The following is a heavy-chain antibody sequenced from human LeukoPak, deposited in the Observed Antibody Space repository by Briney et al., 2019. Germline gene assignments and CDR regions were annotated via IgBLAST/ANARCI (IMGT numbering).Heavy chain of an antibody. CDR2: ISSSSSYI. J-gene: IGHJ4*02. Sequence: PGGSLRLSCAASGFTFSSYSMNWVRQAPGKGLEWVSSISSSSSYIYYADSVKGRFTISRDNAKNSLYLQMNSLRAEDTAVYYCARPLLAYSSSWYNYWGQGTLVTVSS. CDR3: ARPLLAYSSSWYNY. V-gene: IGHV3-21*01. D-gene: IGHD6-13*01. CDR1: GFTFSSYS.